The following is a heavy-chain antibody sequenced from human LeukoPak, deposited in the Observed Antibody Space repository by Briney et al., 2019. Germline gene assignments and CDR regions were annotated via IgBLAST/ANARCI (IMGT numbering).Heavy chain of an antibody. CDR1: GFSFSNTW. Sequence: PGGSLRLSCAASGFSFSNTWMNWIRLAPGKGLEWVGRVKSKSDGGTAEYAAPAKGRFTISRGDSKSTLYVEMSSLKIEDTALYYCTPGGKDYVHWGQGTLVTVSS. D-gene: IGHD4-17*01. V-gene: IGHV3-15*07. CDR2: VKSKSDGGTA. J-gene: IGHJ4*02. CDR3: TPGGKDYVH.